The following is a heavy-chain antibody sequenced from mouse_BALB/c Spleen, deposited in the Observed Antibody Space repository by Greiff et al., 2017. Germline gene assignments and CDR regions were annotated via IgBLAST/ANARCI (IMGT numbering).Heavy chain of an antibody. D-gene: IGHD1-1*01. V-gene: IGHV1-63*02. CDR1: GYTFTNYW. CDR2: IYPGGGYT. CDR3: AREGYYCSRYAMDY. Sequence: VQLQQSGAELVRPGTSVKISCKASGYTFTNYWLGWVKQRPGHGLEWIGDIYPGGGYTNYNEKFKGKATLTADTSSSTAYMQLSSLTSEDSAVYFCAREGYYCSRYAMDYWGQGTSVTVSS. J-gene: IGHJ4*01.